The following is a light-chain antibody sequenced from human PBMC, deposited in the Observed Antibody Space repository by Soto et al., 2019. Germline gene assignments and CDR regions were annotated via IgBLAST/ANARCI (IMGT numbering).Light chain of an antibody. CDR2: DIS. Sequence: EIFLTQSPVTLSLSPGERATLSCRASQSVSYLAWYQQKPGQAPRLLIYDISNSATGIPARFSGSGSGTDFTLTISSLDPEDSAVYYCQQRSNWPPITFGQGTRLEIK. CDR3: QQRSNWPPIT. CDR1: QSVSY. V-gene: IGKV3-11*01. J-gene: IGKJ5*01.